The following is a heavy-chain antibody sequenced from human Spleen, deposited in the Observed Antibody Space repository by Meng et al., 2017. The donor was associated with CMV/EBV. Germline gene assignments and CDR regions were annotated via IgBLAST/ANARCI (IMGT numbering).Heavy chain of an antibody. D-gene: IGHD7-27*01. J-gene: IGHJ1*01. V-gene: IGHV4-61*03. CDR2: IYYSGST. CDR3: ARDVRGRTGDS. CDR1: GGSVSSADHY. Sequence: CTVSGGSVSSADHYWSWIRHPPGKGLAWIGYIYYSGSTIYNPSLKSRLTMSVDTSKNHFSLKLNFVTAADTAVYYCARDVRGRTGDSWGQGTLVTVSS.